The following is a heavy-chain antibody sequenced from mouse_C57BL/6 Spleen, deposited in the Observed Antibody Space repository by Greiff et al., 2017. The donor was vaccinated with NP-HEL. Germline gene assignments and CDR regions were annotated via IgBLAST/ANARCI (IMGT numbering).Heavy chain of an antibody. Sequence: EVQVVESGGGLVKPGGSLKLSCAASGFTFSSYAMSWVRQTPEKRLEWVATISDGGSYTYYPDNVKGRFTISRDNAKNNLYLQMSHLKSEDTAMYYCAIYYYYAMDYWGQGTSVTVSS. CDR3: AIYYYYAMDY. CDR1: GFTFSSYA. D-gene: IGHD2-1*01. V-gene: IGHV5-4*01. CDR2: ISDGGSYT. J-gene: IGHJ4*01.